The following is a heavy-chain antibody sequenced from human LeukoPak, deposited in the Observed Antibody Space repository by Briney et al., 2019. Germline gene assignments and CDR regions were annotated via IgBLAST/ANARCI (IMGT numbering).Heavy chain of an antibody. CDR3: ARGEMGIVRGVMTY. V-gene: IGHV3-64*01. Sequence: GGSLRLSCAVSGFTFSNYAMHWVRQAPGKGLEYVSGISSNGGITYYANSVKGRFTISRDNSKNTLYLQMGNLRDEDMAVYYCARGEMGIVRGVMTYWGPGTLVTVSS. CDR1: GFTFSNYA. J-gene: IGHJ4*02. D-gene: IGHD3-10*02. CDR2: ISSNGGIT.